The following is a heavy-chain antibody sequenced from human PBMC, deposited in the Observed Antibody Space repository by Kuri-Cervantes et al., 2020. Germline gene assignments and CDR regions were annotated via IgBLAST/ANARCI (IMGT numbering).Heavy chain of an antibody. Sequence: SETLSLTCAVYGGSFSDYYWNWIRQPLGKGLKWIGEINHSGNANYNPSLKSRVTISVDTSKTQFSLKLSSVTAADTAVYYCAGAGVGGKFDYWGQGTLVTVSS. CDR2: INHSGNA. CDR1: GGSFSDYY. D-gene: IGHD1-26*01. J-gene: IGHJ4*02. CDR3: AGAGVGGKFDY. V-gene: IGHV4-34*01.